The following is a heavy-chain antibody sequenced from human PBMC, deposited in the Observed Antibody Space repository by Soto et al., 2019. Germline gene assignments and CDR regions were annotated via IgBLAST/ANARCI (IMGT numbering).Heavy chain of an antibody. V-gene: IGHV1-2*02. Sequence: GASVKVSCKASGYSFTDYYMHWVRQAPGQGLEWMGWINPYRGATNYAQKFQGRVTMTRDTSISTAYMELSRLRSDDTAVYWCAREHVRPRTSAMDVWGQGTTVTVSS. D-gene: IGHD6-25*01. CDR2: INPYRGAT. CDR1: GYSFTDYY. J-gene: IGHJ6*02. CDR3: AREHVRPRTSAMDV.